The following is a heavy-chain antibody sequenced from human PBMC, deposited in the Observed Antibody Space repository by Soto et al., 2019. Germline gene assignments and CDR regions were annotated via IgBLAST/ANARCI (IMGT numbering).Heavy chain of an antibody. CDR1: GGSFSGYY. J-gene: IGHJ4*02. CDR3: ARGIPSGPGVFDY. Sequence: SETLSLTCAVYGGSFSGYYWSWIRQPPGKGLEWIGEINHSGSTNYNPPLKSRVTISVDTSKNQFSLKLSSVTAADTAVYYCARGIPSGPGVFDYWGQGTLVTV. V-gene: IGHV4-34*01. CDR2: INHSGST. D-gene: IGHD6-25*01.